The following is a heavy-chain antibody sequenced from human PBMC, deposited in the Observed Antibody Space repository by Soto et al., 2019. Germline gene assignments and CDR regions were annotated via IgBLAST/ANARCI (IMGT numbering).Heavy chain of an antibody. V-gene: IGHV1-69*01. CDR3: AKYRRADWDSYYYYAMDV. D-gene: IGHD1-26*01. Sequence: QVQLVQSGAEVKKPGSSVKVSCKASGGTFSSFTISWVRQAPGQGLEWMGGIIPIYGTANYAQKFQGRVTLTADASTRTAYMELSSLRSEDTAVYYCAKYRRADWDSYYYYAMDVWCQGTTVTGSS. CDR2: IIPIYGTA. J-gene: IGHJ6*02. CDR1: GGTFSSFT.